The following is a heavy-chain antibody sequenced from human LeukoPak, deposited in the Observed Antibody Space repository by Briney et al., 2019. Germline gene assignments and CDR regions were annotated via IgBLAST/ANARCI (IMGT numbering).Heavy chain of an antibody. Sequence: GASVKVSCKASGYTFTGYYIHWVRQAPGQGLEWMGWINPNSGGTNYAQKFQGRVTMTRDTSISTAYMALSRLSSDATAVYYCARGVTGIYYYYYMDTWGKGTTVTVSS. D-gene: IGHD3-10*01. CDR3: ARGVTGIYYYYYMDT. J-gene: IGHJ6*03. CDR2: INPNSGGT. V-gene: IGHV1-2*02. CDR1: GYTFTGYY.